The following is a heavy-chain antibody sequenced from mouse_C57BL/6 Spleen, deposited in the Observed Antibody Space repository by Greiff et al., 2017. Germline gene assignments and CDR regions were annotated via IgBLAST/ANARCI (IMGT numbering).Heavy chain of an antibody. D-gene: IGHD2-5*01. J-gene: IGHJ4*01. CDR1: GFTFSSYG. CDR2: ISSGGSYT. CDR3: ARQSYYSNYVYAMDY. Sequence: EVQVVESGGDLVKPGGSLKLSCAASGFTFSSYGMSWVRQTPDKRLEWVATISSGGSYTSYPDSVKGRFTISRDNAKNTLYLQMSSLKSEDTAMYYCARQSYYSNYVYAMDYWGQGTSVTVSS. V-gene: IGHV5-6*01.